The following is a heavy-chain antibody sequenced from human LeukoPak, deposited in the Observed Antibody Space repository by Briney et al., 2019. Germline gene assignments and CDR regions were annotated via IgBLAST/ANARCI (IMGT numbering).Heavy chain of an antibody. V-gene: IGHV3-48*03. CDR2: ISSSGTTK. D-gene: IGHD4-17*01. CDR3: ARASDYGDYGIHY. CDR1: GFTFSVYE. J-gene: IGHJ4*02. Sequence: GGSLRLSCAASGFTFSVYEMSWVRQAPGKGLEWVSYISSSGTTKYYADSVKGRFTISRDNAKNSLYLQMNSLRAEDTAVYYCARASDYGDYGIHYWGQGTLVTVSS.